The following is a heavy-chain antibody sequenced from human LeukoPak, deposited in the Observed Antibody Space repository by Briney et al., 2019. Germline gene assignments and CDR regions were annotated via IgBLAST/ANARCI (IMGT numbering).Heavy chain of an antibody. J-gene: IGHJ3*02. CDR3: ATGSGSWNDPTHAFDI. CDR1: GYTFTGYY. Sequence: GASVKVSCKASGYTFTGYYMHWVRQAPGQGLEWMGWINPNSGGTNYAQKFQGRVTMTRDTSISTAYMELSRLRSDDTAVYYCATGSGSWNDPTHAFDIWGQGTMVTVSS. CDR2: INPNSGGT. D-gene: IGHD1-1*01. V-gene: IGHV1-2*02.